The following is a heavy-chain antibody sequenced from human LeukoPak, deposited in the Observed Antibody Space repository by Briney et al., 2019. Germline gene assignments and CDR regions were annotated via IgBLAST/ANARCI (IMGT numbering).Heavy chain of an antibody. D-gene: IGHD6-19*01. J-gene: IGHJ4*02. CDR2: ISAYNGNT. CDR3: ASISSGCHDY. CDR1: GYTFTGYY. Sequence: ASVKVSCKASGYTFTGYYMHWVRQAPGQGLEWMGWISAYNGNTNYAQKLQGRVTMTTDTSTSTAYMELRSLRSDDTAVYYCASISSGCHDYWGQGTLVTVSS. V-gene: IGHV1-18*04.